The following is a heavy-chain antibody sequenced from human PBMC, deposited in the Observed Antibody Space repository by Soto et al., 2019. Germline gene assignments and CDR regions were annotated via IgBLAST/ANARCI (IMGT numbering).Heavy chain of an antibody. Sequence: PSETLSLTCTVSGDSMSGYHWNWIRQPPGKGLQWIGYFHNSGSTTYDSSLKSRVTISVDTSKNQSSLKLTSVTAADTAVYYCARDKITGLFDYWGQGTLVTVSS. CDR2: FHNSGST. V-gene: IGHV4-59*12. CDR3: ARDKITGLFDY. CDR1: GDSMSGYH. D-gene: IGHD2-8*02. J-gene: IGHJ4*02.